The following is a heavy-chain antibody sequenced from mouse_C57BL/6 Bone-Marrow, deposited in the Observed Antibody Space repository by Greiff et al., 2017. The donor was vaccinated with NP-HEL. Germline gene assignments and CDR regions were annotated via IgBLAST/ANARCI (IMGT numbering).Heavy chain of an antibody. D-gene: IGHD1-1*01. Sequence: QVQLQQSGAELVGPGASVKMSCKASGYPLTSYNLHWLKQTPRQGLEWIGAIYPGNGDTSYNQKFKGKATLTVDKSSSTAYMQLSSLTSEDSAVYFCARCITTVFDYWGQGTTLTVSS. V-gene: IGHV1-12*01. CDR2: IYPGNGDT. CDR3: ARCITTVFDY. J-gene: IGHJ2*01. CDR1: GYPLTSYN.